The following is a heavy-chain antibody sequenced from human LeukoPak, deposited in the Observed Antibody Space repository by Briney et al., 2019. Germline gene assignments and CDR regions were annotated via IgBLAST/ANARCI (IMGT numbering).Heavy chain of an antibody. Sequence: SETLSLTCTVSGGSISSSSYYWGWIRQPPGKGLEWIASINYSGTTYYNPSLKSRVTISEDRSKNQFSLKLSSVTAADTAVYYCARLRDGRWLLEYWGQGTLVTVSS. V-gene: IGHV4-39*01. D-gene: IGHD5-24*01. CDR1: GGSISSSSYY. CDR2: INYSGTT. CDR3: ARLRDGRWLLEY. J-gene: IGHJ4*02.